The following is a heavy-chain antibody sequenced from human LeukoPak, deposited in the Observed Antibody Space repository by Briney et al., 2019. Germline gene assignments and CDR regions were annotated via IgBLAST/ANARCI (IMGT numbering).Heavy chain of an antibody. V-gene: IGHV3-30-3*01. CDR1: GFTFSSYA. D-gene: IGHD6-19*01. CDR2: ISYDGSNK. Sequence: GGSLRLSCAASGFTFSSYAMHWVRQAPGKGLEGVAVISYDGSNKYYAASVKGRFTISRDNSKNTLFLQMNSLRAEDTAVYYCAKVIRSSGWYVDYWGQGTLVTVSS. J-gene: IGHJ4*02. CDR3: AKVIRSSGWYVDY.